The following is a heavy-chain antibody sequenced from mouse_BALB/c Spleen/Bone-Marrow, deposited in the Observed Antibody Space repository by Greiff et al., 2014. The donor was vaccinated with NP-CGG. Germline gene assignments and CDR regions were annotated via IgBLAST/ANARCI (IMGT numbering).Heavy chain of an antibody. J-gene: IGHJ4*01. V-gene: IGHV2-5*01. Sequence: VNVVESGPGLVQPSQSLSITCTVSGFSLTTYGVHWVRQSPGKGLEWLGVIWRGGNTDYNAAFMSRLSITKDNSKSQVFFKMNGLQADDTAIYYCASTGAWTMDYWGQGTSVTVSS. CDR1: GFSLTTYG. CDR2: IWRGGNT. D-gene: IGHD4-1*02. CDR3: ASTGAWTMDY.